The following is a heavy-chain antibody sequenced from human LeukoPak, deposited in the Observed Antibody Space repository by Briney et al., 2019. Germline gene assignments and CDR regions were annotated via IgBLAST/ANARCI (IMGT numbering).Heavy chain of an antibody. Sequence: SETLSLTCTVSGGSISSYYWSWIRQPPGKGLEWIGYIYYSGSTNYNPSLKSRVTISVDTSKNQFSLKLSSVTAADTAVYYCATSSGNYDILTGFSYYYGMDVWGQGTTVTVSS. CDR3: ATSSGNYDILTGFSYYYGMDV. D-gene: IGHD3-9*01. V-gene: IGHV4-59*01. J-gene: IGHJ6*02. CDR1: GGSISSYY. CDR2: IYYSGST.